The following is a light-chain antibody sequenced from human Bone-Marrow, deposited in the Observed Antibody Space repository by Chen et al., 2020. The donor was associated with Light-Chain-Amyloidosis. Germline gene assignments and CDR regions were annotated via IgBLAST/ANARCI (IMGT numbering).Light chain of an antibody. V-gene: IGKV3-20*01. CDR3: QQYGTSPLT. CDR2: GSS. J-gene: IGKJ4*01. Sequence: EIVLTQSPGPLSLSTGEGSNLSCRASQTISSNYLTWDQQKVGQSPRLLIYGSSSRATGIPDRFTGSGSGTDFTLTINRLEPEDFAMYYCQQYGTSPLTFGGGTKVEIK. CDR1: QTISSNY.